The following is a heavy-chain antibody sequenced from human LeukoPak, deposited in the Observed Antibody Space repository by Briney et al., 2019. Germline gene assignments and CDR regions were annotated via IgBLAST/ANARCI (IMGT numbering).Heavy chain of an antibody. CDR3: VKPPRLSIIRGEGMDV. D-gene: IGHD3-10*01. J-gene: IGHJ6*02. CDR2: INSGGDDT. V-gene: IGHV3-23*01. CDR1: GFTFRTYA. Sequence: GGSLRLSCAGSGFTFRTYAMGWVRQAPGKGLEWVSSINSGGDDTYYADSVKGRFTISRDNFKNTLYLQMNSLRAEDTAVYYCVKPPRLSIIRGEGMDVWGQGTTVTVSS.